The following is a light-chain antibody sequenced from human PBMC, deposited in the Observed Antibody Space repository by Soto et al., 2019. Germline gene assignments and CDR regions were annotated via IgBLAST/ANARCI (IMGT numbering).Light chain of an antibody. Sequence: EIVLTQSPGTLSLSPGERATLSCRASQSVSSHLAWYQQKPGQAPRLLIYDASNRATGIPARFSRSRSGTDFTLTISSLEPEDFAVYHCVQRTTWPWTCGQGSKVEIK. CDR2: DAS. J-gene: IGKJ1*01. CDR1: QSVSSH. CDR3: VQRTTWPWT. V-gene: IGKV3-11*01.